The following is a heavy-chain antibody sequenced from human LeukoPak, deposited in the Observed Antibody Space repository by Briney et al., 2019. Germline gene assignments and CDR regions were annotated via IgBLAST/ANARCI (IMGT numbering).Heavy chain of an antibody. CDR1: GFTFNNYA. J-gene: IGHJ4*02. D-gene: IGHD1-20*01. CDR3: ARDGGDNWNGPDY. Sequence: GGSLRLSCAASGFTFNNYAMTWVRQAPGKGLEWASHVCGSGGITYYADSVKGRFTIFRDNSKNTLYLQMDSLRAEDTAVYHCARDGGDNWNGPDYWGQGTLVTVSS. V-gene: IGHV3-23*01. CDR2: VCGSGGIT.